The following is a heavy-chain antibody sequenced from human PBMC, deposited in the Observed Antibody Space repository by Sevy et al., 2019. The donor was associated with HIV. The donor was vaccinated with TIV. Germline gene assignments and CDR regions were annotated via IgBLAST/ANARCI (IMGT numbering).Heavy chain of an antibody. V-gene: IGHV1-18*01. CDR3: ARDQSHYGSGSYYNPLDY. CDR1: GYTFSSYG. J-gene: IGHJ4*02. D-gene: IGHD3-10*01. Sequence: ASVKVSCKASGYTFSSYGISWVRQAPGQGLEWMGWISGYNGNTKYVEKIQGRVTMTIDTVTSTAYMELRSLRSDDTAIYYCARDQSHYGSGSYYNPLDYWGQGIPVTVSS. CDR2: ISGYNGNT.